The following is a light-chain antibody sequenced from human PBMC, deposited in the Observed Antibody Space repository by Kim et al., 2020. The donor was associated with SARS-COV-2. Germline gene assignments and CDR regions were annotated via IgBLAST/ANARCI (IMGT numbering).Light chain of an antibody. CDR3: AAWDDNLNGYV. V-gene: IGLV1-44*01. J-gene: IGLJ1*01. CDR1: TSNIGKNS. CDR2: NNS. Sequence: GQRFAISCSGSTSNIGKNSVAWYQHLTGTAPKLLLYNNSQWPSGVPDRFSGSKSGTSASLAISGLQPEDEADYYCAAWDDNLNGYVFGTGTKVTVL.